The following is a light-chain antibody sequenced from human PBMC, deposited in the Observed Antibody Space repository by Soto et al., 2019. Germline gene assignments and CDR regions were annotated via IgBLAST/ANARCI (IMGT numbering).Light chain of an antibody. Sequence: LTQPPSVSGSPGQSVTISCTGTSSDVGSYNRVSWYQQPPGTAPKLMIYEVSNRPSGVPDRFSGSKSGNTASLTISGLQPEDEADYYCNSYTSSSTYVFGTGTKLTVL. V-gene: IGLV2-18*02. CDR3: NSYTSSSTYV. J-gene: IGLJ1*01. CDR1: SSDVGSYNR. CDR2: EVS.